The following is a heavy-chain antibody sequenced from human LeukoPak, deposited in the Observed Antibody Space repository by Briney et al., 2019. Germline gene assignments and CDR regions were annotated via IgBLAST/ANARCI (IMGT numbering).Heavy chain of an antibody. Sequence: GGSLRLSCAASGFTFSSYAMHWVRQAPGKGLEWVAVISYDGSNKYYADSVKGRFTISRDNSKNTLYLQMNSLRAEDTAVYCARGSLLYAFDIWGQGTMVTVSS. CDR3: ARGSLLYAFDI. V-gene: IGHV3-30-3*01. CDR1: GFTFSSYA. CDR2: ISYDGSNK. J-gene: IGHJ3*02.